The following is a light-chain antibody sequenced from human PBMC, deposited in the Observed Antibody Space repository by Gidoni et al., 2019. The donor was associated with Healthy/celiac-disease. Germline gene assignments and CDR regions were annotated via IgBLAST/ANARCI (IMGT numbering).Light chain of an antibody. Sequence: DIQLTQSPSSLSASVGDRVTITCRASQSISSYLNWDQQKPGKAPKLLIYAASSLQSGVPSRFSGSGAGTDFTLTISSLQPEDFAKYYCQKSDSTWTFGQGTKVEIK. V-gene: IGKV1-39*01. J-gene: IGKJ1*01. CDR1: QSISSY. CDR2: AAS. CDR3: QKSDSTWT.